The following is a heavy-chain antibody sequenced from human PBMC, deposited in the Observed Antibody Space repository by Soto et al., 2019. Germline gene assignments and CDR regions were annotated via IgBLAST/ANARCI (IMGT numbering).Heavy chain of an antibody. V-gene: IGHV4-59*01. Sequence: PSETLSLTCTVSGGSIRSYYWSWIRQPPGKGLEWIGYIYYSGSTDYNPSLKSRVTISVDTSKNQFSLKLRSVTAADTAVHYCARDSYNFDDWGQGILVTVSS. D-gene: IGHD5-18*01. CDR1: GGSIRSYY. CDR3: ARDSYNFDD. CDR2: IYYSGST. J-gene: IGHJ4*02.